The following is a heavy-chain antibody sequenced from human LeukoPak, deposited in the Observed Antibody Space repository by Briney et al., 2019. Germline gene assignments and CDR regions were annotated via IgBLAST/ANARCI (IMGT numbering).Heavy chain of an antibody. V-gene: IGHV1-2*02. J-gene: IGHJ5*02. CDR1: GYTLTGYY. Sequence: ASVKVSCKASGYTLTGYYMHWVRQAPGQGLEWMGWINPNSGGTNYAQKFQGRVTMTRDTSISTAYMELSRLRSDDTAVYYCARDIGWELDRDWIDPWGQGTLVTVSS. D-gene: IGHD1-26*01. CDR2: INPNSGGT. CDR3: ARDIGWELDRDWIDP.